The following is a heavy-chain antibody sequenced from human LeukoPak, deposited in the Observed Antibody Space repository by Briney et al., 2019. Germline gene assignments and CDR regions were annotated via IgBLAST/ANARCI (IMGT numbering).Heavy chain of an antibody. CDR1: GGSFSGYY. V-gene: IGHV4-34*01. J-gene: IGHJ5*02. CDR2: IYYSGST. CDR3: AREVVGATPSPSWFDP. Sequence: PSETLSLTCAVYGGSFSGYYWGWIRQTPGKGLEWIGTIYYSGSTYYNPSLKSRVTISVDTSKNQFSLKVSSVTAADTAVYYCAREVVGATPSPSWFDPWGQGNLVTVSS. D-gene: IGHD1-26*01.